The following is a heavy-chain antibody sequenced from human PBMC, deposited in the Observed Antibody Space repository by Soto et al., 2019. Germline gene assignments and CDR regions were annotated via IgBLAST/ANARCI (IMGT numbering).Heavy chain of an antibody. CDR3: ARDRGYCSGGSCLDAFDI. J-gene: IGHJ3*02. CDR1: GSTFTKYG. D-gene: IGHD2-15*01. V-gene: IGHV1-18*01. Sequence: ASVKVSCKASGSTFTKYGISWVRQAPGQGLEWMGWISVYNGNTNYAQTVQGRVTMTTDTSTSTAYMELRSLRSDDTAVYYCARDRGYCSGGSCLDAFDIWGQGTMVTVSS. CDR2: ISVYNGNT.